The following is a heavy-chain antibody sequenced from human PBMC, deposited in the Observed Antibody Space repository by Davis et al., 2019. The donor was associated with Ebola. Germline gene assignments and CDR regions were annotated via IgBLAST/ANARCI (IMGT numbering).Heavy chain of an antibody. CDR3: ARVNVVAAGSFDF. V-gene: IGHV3-9*01. Sequence: LSLTCAASGFTFDDYAMHWVRQAPGKGLEWVSGISWNSGNIGYAGSVKGRFTISRDNAKNSLYLQMNSLTPEDTAFYYCARVNVVAAGSFDFWGQGTRVTVSA. D-gene: IGHD6-13*01. J-gene: IGHJ4*02. CDR1: GFTFDDYA. CDR2: ISWNSGNI.